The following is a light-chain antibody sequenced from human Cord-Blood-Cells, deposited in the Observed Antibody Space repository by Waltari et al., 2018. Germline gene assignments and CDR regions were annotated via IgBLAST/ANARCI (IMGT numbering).Light chain of an antibody. CDR1: QSVSSSY. CDR3: QQYGSSPLS. CDR2: GAS. V-gene: IGKV3-20*01. J-gene: IGKJ1*01. Sequence: EIVLTQSPDTLSLSPGERATLSCRASQSVSSSYLVWYQQKPGQAPRLLIYGASSRATGIPDRFSGSGSGTDFTLTISRLEPEDFAVYYCQQYGSSPLSFGQGTKVEIK.